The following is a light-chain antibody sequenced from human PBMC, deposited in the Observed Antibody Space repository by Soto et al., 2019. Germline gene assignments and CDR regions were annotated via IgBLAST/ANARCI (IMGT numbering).Light chain of an antibody. CDR2: GAS. Sequence: EIVLTQSPGTLSLSPGERATLSCRASQSVSSSYLAWYQQKPGQAPRLLIYGASSRATGIPDRFSCSGSGTDFTLTISRLEPEDFAVDYCQQYDSSPLTCGGGTKVEIK. V-gene: IGKV3-20*01. J-gene: IGKJ4*01. CDR3: QQYDSSPLT. CDR1: QSVSSSY.